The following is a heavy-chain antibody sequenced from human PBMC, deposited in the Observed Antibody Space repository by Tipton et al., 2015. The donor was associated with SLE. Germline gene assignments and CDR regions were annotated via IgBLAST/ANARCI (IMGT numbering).Heavy chain of an antibody. J-gene: IGHJ6*02. V-gene: IGHV3-21*03. CDR3: ARHADYSGVHG. CDR2: ISSISSYK. Sequence: SLRLSCAASGFTFSSYSMNWVRQAPGKGLEWVSSISSISSYKYYADSVKGRFTISRDNAKNSLYLQMNSLRAEEKAVYYCARHADYSGVHGWGQVTTVT. CDR1: GFTFSSYS.